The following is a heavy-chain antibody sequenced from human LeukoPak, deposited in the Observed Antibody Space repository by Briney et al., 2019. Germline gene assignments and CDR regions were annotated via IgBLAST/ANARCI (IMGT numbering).Heavy chain of an antibody. J-gene: IGHJ5*02. Sequence: ASVKVSCKASSYTFTSYGISWVRQAPGQGLEWMGWISAYNGNTNYAQKLQGRVTMTTDTSTSTAYMELRSLRSDDTAVYYCAREGPRIGINWFDPWGQGTLVTVSS. CDR3: AREGPRIGINWFDP. D-gene: IGHD2/OR15-2a*01. V-gene: IGHV1-18*01. CDR1: SYTFTSYG. CDR2: ISAYNGNT.